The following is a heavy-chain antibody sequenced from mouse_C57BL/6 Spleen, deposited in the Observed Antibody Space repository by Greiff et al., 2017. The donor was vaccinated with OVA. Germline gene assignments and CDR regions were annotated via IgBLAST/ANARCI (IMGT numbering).Heavy chain of an antibody. J-gene: IGHJ2*01. Sequence: VKLVESGPGLVQPSQSLSITCTVSGFSLTSYGVHWVRQSPGKGLEWLGVIWSGGSTDYNAAFISRLSISKDNSKSQVFFKTNSLQAYDTAIYYCARNSLGYGYFDYWGQGTTLTVSS. CDR2: IWSGGST. CDR3: ARNSLGYGYFDY. D-gene: IGHD2-2*01. V-gene: IGHV2-2*01. CDR1: GFSLTSYG.